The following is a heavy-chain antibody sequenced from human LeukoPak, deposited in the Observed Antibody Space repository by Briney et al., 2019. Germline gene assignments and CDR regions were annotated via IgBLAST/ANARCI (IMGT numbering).Heavy chain of an antibody. J-gene: IGHJ6*02. CDR1: GGSISGSSYY. D-gene: IGHD6-13*01. CDR3: ARTAGYSSSWYLGGNYYGMDV. CDR2: IYYSGST. V-gene: IGHV4-39*01. Sequence: SETLSLTCTVSGGSISGSSYYWGWIRQPPGKGLEWIGSIYYSGSTYYNPSLKSRVTISVDTSKNQFSLKLNSVAATDTAVYYCARTAGYSSSWYLGGNYYGMDVWGQGTTVTVSS.